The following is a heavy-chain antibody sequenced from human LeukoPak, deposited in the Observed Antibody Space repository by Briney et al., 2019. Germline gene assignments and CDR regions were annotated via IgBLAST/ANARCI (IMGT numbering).Heavy chain of an antibody. J-gene: IGHJ4*02. CDR2: ISDDGTNK. V-gene: IGHV3-30*03. CDR1: GFIFSNYV. Sequence: GGSLRLSCAASGFIFSNYVIHWVRQAPGKGLEWIAVISDDGTNKNYADSVKGRFTISRDDSKKTVYLQMNSLRAEDTAVYYCARGRWLPLPDFWGQGTLVTVSS. D-gene: IGHD5-24*01. CDR3: ARGRWLPLPDF.